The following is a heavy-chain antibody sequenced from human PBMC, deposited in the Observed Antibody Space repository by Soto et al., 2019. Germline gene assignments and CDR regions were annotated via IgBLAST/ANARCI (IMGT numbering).Heavy chain of an antibody. CDR1: EYSLTRYW. CDR3: ARVRLPAVDDEAFDM. V-gene: IGHV5-51*01. Sequence: QLVQSGAEVKKPGESLKISCKVSEYSLTRYWIGWVRQMPGKGLEWMGIIYPGDSDTRYSPSFQGQVTMSVDGSLTTAYLQWSSLKASDTAMYYCARVRLPAVDDEAFDMWGQGTMVTVSS. CDR2: IYPGDSDT. D-gene: IGHD4-17*01. J-gene: IGHJ3*02.